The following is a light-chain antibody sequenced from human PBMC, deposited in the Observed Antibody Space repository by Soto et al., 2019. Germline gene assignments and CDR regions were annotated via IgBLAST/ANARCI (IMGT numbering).Light chain of an antibody. Sequence: QSALTQPASVSGSPGQSITISCTGTSSDVGSYNLVSWYQQHPGKAPKLMIYEVSKRPSGVSNRFSGSKSGNTASLTISGLQAGDEADYYCCSYAGSSIHVVFGGGTKLTVL. CDR1: SSDVGSYNL. CDR2: EVS. V-gene: IGLV2-23*02. J-gene: IGLJ2*01. CDR3: CSYAGSSIHVV.